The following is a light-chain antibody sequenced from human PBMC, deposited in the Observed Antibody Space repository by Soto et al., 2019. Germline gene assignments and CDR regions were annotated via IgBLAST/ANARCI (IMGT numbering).Light chain of an antibody. CDR1: SDNIGSYNL. J-gene: IGLJ1*01. Sequence: QSALTQPASVSGSLGQSTTISCIGSSDNIGSYNLVSWYQQKPGKAPKIIIFEGSKRPSGVSNRFSGSRSGNTASLTISGLQAEDEADYYCCSFAGTGTQYVFGTGTKLTVL. CDR3: CSFAGTGTQYV. CDR2: EGS. V-gene: IGLV2-23*01.